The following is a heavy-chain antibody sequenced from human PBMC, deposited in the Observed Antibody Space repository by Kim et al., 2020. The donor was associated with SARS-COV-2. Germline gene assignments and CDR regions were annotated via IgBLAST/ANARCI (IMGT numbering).Heavy chain of an antibody. D-gene: IGHD2-2*01. CDR2: T. Sequence: TDYAAPVKGRFTISRDDSKNTLYLQMNSLKTEDTAVYYCTTRLKPALVDYWGQGTLVTVSS. J-gene: IGHJ4*02. CDR3: TTRLKPALVDY. V-gene: IGHV3-15*01.